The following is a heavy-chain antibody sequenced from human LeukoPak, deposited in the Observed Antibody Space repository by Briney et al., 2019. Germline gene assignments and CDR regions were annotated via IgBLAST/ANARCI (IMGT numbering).Heavy chain of an antibody. D-gene: IGHD6-19*01. J-gene: IGHJ4*02. V-gene: IGHV3-23*01. CDR2: ISGTGGST. Sequence: GGSLRLSCAAPGFTFSSYGMSWVRQPPGKGLEWVSAISGTGGSTFYADSVKGRFIISRDNSKNTLYLQMNSLRVEDTALYYCAKEGQTVAGNGYFDDWGQGTLVTVSS. CDR3: AKEGQTVAGNGYFDD. CDR1: GFTFSSYG.